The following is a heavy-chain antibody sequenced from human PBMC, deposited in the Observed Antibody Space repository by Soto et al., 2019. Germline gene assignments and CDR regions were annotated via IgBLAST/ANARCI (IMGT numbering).Heavy chain of an antibody. CDR1: GFTFNTYV. D-gene: IGHD3-22*01. Sequence: GSLRLSCAASGFTFNTYVMTWVRQAPGKGLEWVSSISGSAGSTFYADSVKGRFTVSRDTSKNTLYLQMNNLRADDTAEYYCARTFYSESGGYDYWGQGA. V-gene: IGHV3-23*01. CDR2: ISGSAGST. CDR3: ARTFYSESGGYDY. J-gene: IGHJ4*02.